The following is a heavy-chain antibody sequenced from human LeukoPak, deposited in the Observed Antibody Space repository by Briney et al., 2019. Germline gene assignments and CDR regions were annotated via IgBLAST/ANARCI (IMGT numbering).Heavy chain of an antibody. J-gene: IGHJ4*02. D-gene: IGHD3-10*01. V-gene: IGHV4-39*01. CDR1: GGSISRSSHY. CDR2: IYYSGST. CDR3: ARHHGLVWFGDQFDY. Sequence: PSETLSLTCTVSGGSISRSSHYWGWVRQPPGKGLEWIGTIYYSGSTYYNPSLKSRVTISVDTSKSQFSLMLNSVTAADTAVYYCARHHGLVWFGDQFDYWGQGTLVTVSS.